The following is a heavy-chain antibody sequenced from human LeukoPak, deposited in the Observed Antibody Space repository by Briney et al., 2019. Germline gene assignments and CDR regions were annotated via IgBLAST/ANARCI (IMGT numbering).Heavy chain of an antibody. CDR1: GGTFSSYV. CDR2: IIRIFSTT. V-gene: IGHV1-69*13. D-gene: IGHD3-22*01. CDR3: ARDMGSSGYSTYYYYGMDV. Sequence: GASVKVSCKASGGTFSSYVIHWVRQAPGQGLEWMGGIIRIFSTTNYAQKFQGRVTISADESTSTAYMELSSLRSEDTAVYYCARDMGSSGYSTYYYYGMDVWGQGTTVTVSS. J-gene: IGHJ6*02.